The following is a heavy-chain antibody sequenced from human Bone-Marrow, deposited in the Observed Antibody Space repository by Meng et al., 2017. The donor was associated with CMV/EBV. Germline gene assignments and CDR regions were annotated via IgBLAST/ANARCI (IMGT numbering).Heavy chain of an antibody. D-gene: IGHD2-15*01. CDR1: GFSLSSTDVG. J-gene: IGHJ5*02. V-gene: IGHV2-5*02. CDR2: IFWDDDK. Sequence: CTFSGFSLSSTDVGVGWIRPPPGQALEWLALIFWDDDKRYSSSLKSRLTITKDTSKNQVVLTMTNMDPVDTATYYCAHSVSRGCLDTWGQGTLVTVSS. CDR3: AHSVSRGCLDT.